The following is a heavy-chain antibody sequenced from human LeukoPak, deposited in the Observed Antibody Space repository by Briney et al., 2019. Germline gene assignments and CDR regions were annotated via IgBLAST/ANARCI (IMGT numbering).Heavy chain of an antibody. CDR3: ARTPSSSRPYLDY. D-gene: IGHD6-13*01. J-gene: IGHJ4*02. CDR2: INPSGGGT. V-gene: IGHV1-46*01. CDR1: GYTFTTYY. Sequence: ASVKVSCKASGYTFTTYYMHWVRQAPGQGLEWMGIINPSGGGTRYAQKFQGRVTMTKDMSTNTVYMELSSLKSEDTAVYYCARTPSSSRPYLDYWGQGTLVTVSS.